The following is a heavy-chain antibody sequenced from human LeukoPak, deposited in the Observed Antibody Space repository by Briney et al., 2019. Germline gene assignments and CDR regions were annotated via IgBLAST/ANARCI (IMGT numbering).Heavy chain of an antibody. CDR1: GGSISSGGYS. V-gene: IGHV4-30-2*01. CDR2: IYHSGST. J-gene: IGHJ4*02. CDR3: ASRIAVAGTVNY. D-gene: IGHD6-19*01. Sequence: SETLSLTCAVSGGSISSGGYSWSWIRQPPGKGLEWIGYIYHSGSTYYNPSLKSRVTISVDRSKNQFSLKLSSVTAADTAVYYCASRIAVAGTVNYWGQGTLVTVSS.